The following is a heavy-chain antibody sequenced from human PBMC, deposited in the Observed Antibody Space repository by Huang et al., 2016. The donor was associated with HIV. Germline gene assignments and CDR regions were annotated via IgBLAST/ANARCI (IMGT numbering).Heavy chain of an antibody. CDR2: IIPMLGKG. V-gene: IGHV1-69*13. D-gene: IGHD1-1*01. CDR1: GGTLSSYA. CDR3: ATTEKHQLGLDHYYYMDV. Sequence: QVQLVQSGAEVKKPGSSVKVSCKASGGTLSSYAVSWVRQAPGQGLEWVGGIIPMLGKGNDAHKLQGRVTITEEELTNIAYMALTRLRSEDTAVYYCATTEKHQLGLDHYYYMDVWGKGTTVTVSS. J-gene: IGHJ6*03.